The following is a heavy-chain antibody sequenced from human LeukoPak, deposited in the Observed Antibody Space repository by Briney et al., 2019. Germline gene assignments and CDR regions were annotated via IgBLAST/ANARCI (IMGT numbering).Heavy chain of an antibody. CDR1: GGSISSGSYY. Sequence: SETLSLTCTVSGGSISSGSYYWSWIRQPAGKGLEWIGRIYTSGSTNYNPSLKSRVTISVDTSKNQFSLKLSSVTAADTAVYYCARGSGYSYGYSPYYYMDVWGKGTTVTISS. J-gene: IGHJ6*03. V-gene: IGHV4-61*02. CDR2: IYTSGST. CDR3: ARGSGYSYGYSPYYYMDV. D-gene: IGHD5-18*01.